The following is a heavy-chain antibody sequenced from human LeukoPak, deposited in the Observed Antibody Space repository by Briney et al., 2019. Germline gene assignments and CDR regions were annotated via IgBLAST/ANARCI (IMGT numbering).Heavy chain of an antibody. V-gene: IGHV1-2*02. CDR3: ARGGKYGCSGGSCYSDY. J-gene: IGHJ4*02. D-gene: IGHD2-15*01. CDR2: INPNRDGT. CDR1: GYTFTSYG. Sequence: SVKVSCKASGYTFTSYGISWVRQAPGQGLEWMGWINPNRDGTNYAQKFQGRVTMTRDTSTSTAYMELSRLRSDDTAVYYCARGGKYGCSGGSCYSDYWGQGTLVTVSA.